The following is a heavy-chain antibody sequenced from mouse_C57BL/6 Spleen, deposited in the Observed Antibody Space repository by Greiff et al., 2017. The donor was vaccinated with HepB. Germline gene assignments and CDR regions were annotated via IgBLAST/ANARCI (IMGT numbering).Heavy chain of an antibody. D-gene: IGHD1-1*01. CDR3: ARPSYYGSSLYYYAVDY. V-gene: IGHV5-17*01. CDR2: ISSGSSTI. CDR1: GFTFSDYG. J-gene: IGHJ4*01. Sequence: EVQLVESGGGLVKPGGSLKLSCAASGFTFSDYGMHWVRQAPEKGLEWVAYISSGSSTIYYADTVKGRFTISRDTAKNPLFLQLTSLRSEDTAMYYWARPSYYGSSLYYYAVDYWGQGTSVTVSS.